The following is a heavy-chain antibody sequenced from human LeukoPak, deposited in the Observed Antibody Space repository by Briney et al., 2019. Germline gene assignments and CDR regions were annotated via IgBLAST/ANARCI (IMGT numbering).Heavy chain of an antibody. CDR2: IYYSGST. D-gene: IGHD6-19*01. Sequence: SETLSLTCTVSGGSISSGSYYWGWIRQPPGKGLEWIGSIYYSGSTYYNPSLKSRVTISVDTSKNQFSLKLSSVTAADTAVYYCARHRIAVAGLDAFDIWGQGTMVTVSS. J-gene: IGHJ3*02. CDR3: ARHRIAVAGLDAFDI. CDR1: GGSISSGSYY. V-gene: IGHV4-39*01.